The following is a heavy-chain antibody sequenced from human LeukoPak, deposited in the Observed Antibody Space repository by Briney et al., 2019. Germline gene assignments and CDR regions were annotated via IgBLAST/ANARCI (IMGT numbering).Heavy chain of an antibody. CDR3: ARRKGGIAAASETGFPPHKRYYFDY. J-gene: IGHJ4*02. V-gene: IGHV1-46*01. Sequence: GASVKVSCKASGYTFTSYYMHWVRQAPGQGLEWMRIINPSGGRTSYAQKFQGRVTMTRDTSTSTVYMELSSLRSEDTAVYYCARRKGGIAAASETGFPPHKRYYFDYWGQGTLVTVSS. CDR1: GYTFTSYY. CDR2: INPSGGRT. D-gene: IGHD6-13*01.